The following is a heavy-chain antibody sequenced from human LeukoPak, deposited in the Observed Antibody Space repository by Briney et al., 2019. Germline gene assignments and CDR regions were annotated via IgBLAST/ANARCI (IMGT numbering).Heavy chain of an antibody. CDR2: ISAYNGNT. Sequence: ASVKVSCKASGYTFTSYGISWVRQAPGQGLEWMGWISAYNGNTNYAQKLQGRVTMTTDTSTSTAYMELRSLRSDDTAVYYCARGSYYDSSGHSLIRGNYYYYGMDVWGQGTTVTVSS. V-gene: IGHV1-18*01. CDR3: ARGSYYDSSGHSLIRGNYYYYGMDV. CDR1: GYTFTSYG. D-gene: IGHD3-22*01. J-gene: IGHJ6*02.